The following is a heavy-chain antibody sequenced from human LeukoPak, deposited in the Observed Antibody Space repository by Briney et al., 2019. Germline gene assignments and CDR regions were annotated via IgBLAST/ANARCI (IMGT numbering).Heavy chain of an antibody. V-gene: IGHV1-2*02. D-gene: IGHD3-22*01. CDR2: INPNSGDT. Sequence: ASVKVSCKASGYTFTDYYLHWVRQAPGQGLEWMGWINPNSGDTDYAQKFQGRVTMTRDTSISTAYMELSRLRSDDTAVYYCARESYDSSGQTPDYWGQGTLVTVSS. CDR1: GYTFTDYY. CDR3: ARESYDSSGQTPDY. J-gene: IGHJ4*02.